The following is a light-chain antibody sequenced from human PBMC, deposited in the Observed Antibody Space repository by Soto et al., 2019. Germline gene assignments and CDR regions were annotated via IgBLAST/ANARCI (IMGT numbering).Light chain of an antibody. CDR2: DAS. J-gene: IGKJ4*01. CDR3: QQYNYWPPLT. CDR1: QNVYNN. V-gene: IGKV3-15*01. Sequence: EIVMTQSPATLSVSPGEGATLSCKASQNVYNNLAWYQQRPGQPPRLLIYDASTRATGISARFSGSGYGTEFTLTISSLQSEDFAVYYCQQYNYWPPLTFGGGTKVEIK.